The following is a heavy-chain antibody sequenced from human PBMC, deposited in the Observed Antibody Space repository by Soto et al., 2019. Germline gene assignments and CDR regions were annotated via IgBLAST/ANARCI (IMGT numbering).Heavy chain of an antibody. D-gene: IGHD6-13*01. CDR2: IWYDGSNK. Sequence: QVQLVESGGGVVQPGRSLRLSCAASGFTFSSYGMHWVRQAPGKGLEWVAVIWYDGSNKYYADSVKGRFTISRDNSKNTLYLQMNSLRAEDTAVYYCARDSPFIAAAGGFDYWGLGTLVTVSS. V-gene: IGHV3-33*01. CDR1: GFTFSSYG. CDR3: ARDSPFIAAAGGFDY. J-gene: IGHJ4*02.